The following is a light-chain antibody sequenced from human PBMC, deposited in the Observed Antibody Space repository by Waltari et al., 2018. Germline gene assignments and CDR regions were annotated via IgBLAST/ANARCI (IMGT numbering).Light chain of an antibody. CDR1: TPNLGNHF. J-gene: IGLJ2*01. Sequence: QSVLTQPPSVSAAPGQQVTISCSGSTPNLGNHFVPWYQQLPGAAPRLLIYDNNKRRSGIPDRFSASKSDTSATLGITGLQTGDEADYYCGAWDSRLSAVVFGGGTKLTVL. CDR2: DNN. V-gene: IGLV1-51*02. CDR3: GAWDSRLSAVV.